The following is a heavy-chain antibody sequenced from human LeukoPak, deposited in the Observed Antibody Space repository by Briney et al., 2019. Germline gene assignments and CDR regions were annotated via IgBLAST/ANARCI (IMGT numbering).Heavy chain of an antibody. J-gene: IGHJ6*02. D-gene: IGHD2-2*01. CDR1: GGTFSSYA. V-gene: IGHV1-2*02. Sequence: GASVKVSCKASGGTFSSYAISWVRQAPGQGLEWMGWINPNSGGTNYAQKFQGRVTMTRDTSISTAYMELSRLRSDDTAVYYCAREQEIINRYCSSTSCFHGMDVWGQGTTVTVSS. CDR2: INPNSGGT. CDR3: AREQEIINRYCSSTSCFHGMDV.